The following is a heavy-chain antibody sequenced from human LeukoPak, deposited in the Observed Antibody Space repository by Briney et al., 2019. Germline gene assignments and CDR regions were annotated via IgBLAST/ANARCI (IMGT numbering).Heavy chain of an antibody. CDR1: GFTFSSYA. V-gene: IGHV3-43*01. J-gene: IGHJ4*02. D-gene: IGHD3-22*01. CDR2: ISWDGGST. Sequence: GGSLRLSCAASGFTFSSYAMHWVRQAPGKGLEWVSLISWDGGSTYYADSVKGRFTISRDNSKNSLYLQMNSLRTEDTALYYCAKGNYYDSSGYYSEGYFDYWGQGTLVTVSS. CDR3: AKGNYYDSSGYYSEGYFDY.